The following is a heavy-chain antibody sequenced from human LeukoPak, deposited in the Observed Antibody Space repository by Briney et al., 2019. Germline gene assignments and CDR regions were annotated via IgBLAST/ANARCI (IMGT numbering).Heavy chain of an antibody. CDR3: AKDSWEYCSSTSCYKGSLD. J-gene: IGHJ4*02. CDR2: ISGSGGNT. V-gene: IGHV3-23*01. D-gene: IGHD2-2*02. Sequence: GGSLTLSCAASGFTFSSYAMSWVRQAPGKGLEWVAAISGSGGNTYYADSVKGRLTISRDNSKNTLYLQMNSMRAEETAVYYCAKDSWEYCSSTSCYKGSLDWGQGTLVTVSS. CDR1: GFTFSSYA.